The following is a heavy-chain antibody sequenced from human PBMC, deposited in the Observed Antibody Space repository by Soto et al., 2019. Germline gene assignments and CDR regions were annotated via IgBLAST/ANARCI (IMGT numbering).Heavy chain of an antibody. J-gene: IGHJ3*02. V-gene: IGHV3-30*18. CDR2: ISYDGSNK. CDR1: GFTFSSYG. D-gene: IGHD3-22*01. Sequence: VGSLRLSCAASGFTFSSYGMHWVRQAPGKGLEWVAVISYDGSNKYYADSVKGRFTISRDNSKNTLYLQMNSLRAEDTAVYYCAKDYYDSSGYPDAFDIWGQGTMVTVSS. CDR3: AKDYYDSSGYPDAFDI.